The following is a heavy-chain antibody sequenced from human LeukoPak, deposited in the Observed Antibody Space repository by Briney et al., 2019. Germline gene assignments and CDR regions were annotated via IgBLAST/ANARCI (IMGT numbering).Heavy chain of an antibody. V-gene: IGHV5-51*01. CDR1: GYSFTSYW. J-gene: IGHJ5*02. D-gene: IGHD2-8*01. CDR3: ARSPLIWYPSYNWFDP. Sequence: GESLKISCKGSGYSFTSYWIGWVRQMPGKGLEWMGIIYPGDSDTRYSPSFQGQVTISADKSISTAYLQWSSLKASDTAMYYCARSPLIWYPSYNWFDPWGQGTLVTVSS. CDR2: IYPGDSDT.